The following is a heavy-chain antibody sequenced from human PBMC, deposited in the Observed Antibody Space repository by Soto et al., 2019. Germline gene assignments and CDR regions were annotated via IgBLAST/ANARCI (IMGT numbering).Heavy chain of an antibody. CDR3: VRGWGYDTSDYYYAY. CDR1: GGTFSHNA. CDR2: IIPIFGTA. V-gene: IGHV1-69*13. Sequence: SVKVSCKASGGTFSHNAISWVRQAPGQGLEWMGGIIPIFGTANYAQKFKGRVTIAADESTTTAYMELSSLRSEDTAVYYCVRGWGYDTSDYYYAYWGQGTLVTVSS. J-gene: IGHJ4*02. D-gene: IGHD3-22*01.